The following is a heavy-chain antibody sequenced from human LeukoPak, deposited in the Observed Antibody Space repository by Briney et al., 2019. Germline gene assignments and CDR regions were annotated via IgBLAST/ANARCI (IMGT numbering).Heavy chain of an antibody. V-gene: IGHV3-21*01. J-gene: IGHJ5*02. CDR1: GFTFSSYA. D-gene: IGHD1-26*01. CDR3: ARDVRTRKWELLT. Sequence: GGSLRLSCAASGFTFSSYAMSWVREAPGKGLEWVSSISSSSSYIYYADSVKGRFTISRDNAKNSLYLQINSLRAEDTAVYYCARDVRTRKWELLTWGQGTLVTVSS. CDR2: ISSSSSYI.